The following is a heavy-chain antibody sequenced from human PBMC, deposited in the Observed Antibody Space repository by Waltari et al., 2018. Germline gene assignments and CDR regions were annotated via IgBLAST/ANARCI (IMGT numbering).Heavy chain of an antibody. CDR1: GVSFIGTKY. CDR3: VRNQWKVSLCDF. Sequence: QVHLQESGPGLVQPSGTLSLTCDVSGVSFIGTKYWSWVRQPPGKGLEWIGEIFHSGNTNYNSSLKSRFTISMDTSKNQFSLTLISVTAADTAVYYCVRNQWKVSLCDFWGQGAKVSVSS. D-gene: IGHD1-1*01. J-gene: IGHJ4*02. CDR2: IFHSGNT. V-gene: IGHV4-4*02.